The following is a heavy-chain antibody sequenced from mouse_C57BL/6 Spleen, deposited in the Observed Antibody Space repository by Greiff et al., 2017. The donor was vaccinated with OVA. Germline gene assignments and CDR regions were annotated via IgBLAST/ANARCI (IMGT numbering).Heavy chain of an antibody. CDR2: IYPGSGNT. J-gene: IGHJ3*01. V-gene: IGHV1-66*01. CDR1: GYSFTSYY. D-gene: IGHD2-3*01. CDR3: ARSDDDYFAY. Sequence: VQLQQSGPELVKPGASVKISCKASGYSFTSYYIHWVKQRPGQGLEWIGWIYPGSGNTKYNEKFKGKATLTADTSSSTAYMQLSSLTSEDSAVYYCARSDDDYFAYWGQGTLVTVSA.